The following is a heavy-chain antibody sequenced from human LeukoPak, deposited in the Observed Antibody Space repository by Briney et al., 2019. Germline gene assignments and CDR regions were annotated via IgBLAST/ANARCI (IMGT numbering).Heavy chain of an antibody. CDR3: TTEYYYDSPGVFDY. CDR1: GFTFSSYA. Sequence: GGSLRLSCAASGFTFSSYAMSWVRQAPGKGLEWVSFFYRGDSTYYAESVRGRFTISRDNSKNTLYLLMNSLIPEDTAVYYCTTEYYYDSPGVFDYWGQGTLVTVSS. D-gene: IGHD3-22*01. J-gene: IGHJ4*02. CDR2: FYRGDST. V-gene: IGHV3-53*01.